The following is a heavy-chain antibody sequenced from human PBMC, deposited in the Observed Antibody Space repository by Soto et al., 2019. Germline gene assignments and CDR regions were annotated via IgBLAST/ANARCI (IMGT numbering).Heavy chain of an antibody. CDR3: ATSYGSGSRPFDY. D-gene: IGHD3-10*01. CDR2: IIPMLGMS. V-gene: IGHV1-69*02. Sequence: QVQLVQSGAEVKKPGSSVKVSCKASGDTFNFYTISWVRQAPGQGLEWMGRIIPMLGMSNYAQKFQDRVTIIADKSTSTAYMQLSSLRSEGTAIYYCATSYGSGSRPFDYWGEGTLVTVSS. CDR1: GDTFNFYT. J-gene: IGHJ4*02.